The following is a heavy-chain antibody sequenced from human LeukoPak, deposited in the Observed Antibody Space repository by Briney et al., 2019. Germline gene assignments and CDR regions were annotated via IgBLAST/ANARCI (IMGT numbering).Heavy chain of an antibody. Sequence: ASVKVSCKASGYTFTAYYIHWVRQAPGQGPEWMAWINPDSGGTNYAQNFQGRVTMTRDASISTAYMELSRLISDDTAVYYCASGPGIAVAGSTGWGQGTLVTVSS. CDR2: INPDSGGT. D-gene: IGHD6-19*01. V-gene: IGHV1-2*02. CDR1: GYTFTAYY. J-gene: IGHJ4*02. CDR3: ASGPGIAVAGSTG.